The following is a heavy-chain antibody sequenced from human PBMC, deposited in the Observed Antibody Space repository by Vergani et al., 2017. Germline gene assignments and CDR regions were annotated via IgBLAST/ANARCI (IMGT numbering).Heavy chain of an antibody. J-gene: IGHJ4*02. V-gene: IGHV1-18*01. D-gene: IGHD3-22*01. CDR2: ISAYNGNT. CDR3: ARLPSAYYYDSSGSYYFDY. Sequence: QVQLVQSGAEVKKPGSSVKVSCKASGGTFSSYGISWVRQAPGQGLEWMGWISAYNGNTNYAQKLQGRVTMTTDTSTSTAYMELRSLRSDDTAVYYCARLPSAYYYDSSGSYYFDYWGQGTLVTVSS. CDR1: GGTFSSYG.